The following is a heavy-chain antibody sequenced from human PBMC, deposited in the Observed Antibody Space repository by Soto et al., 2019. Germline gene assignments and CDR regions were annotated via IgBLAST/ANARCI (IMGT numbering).Heavy chain of an antibody. Sequence: ASVKVSCKASGGTFSSYAISWVRQAPGQGLEWMGGIIPIFGTANYAQKFQGRVTFTADESTSTAYMELSSLRSEDTAVYYCAREGYRLSTSCVYFDYWGQGTLVTVSS. CDR1: GGTFSSYA. CDR2: IIPIFGTA. V-gene: IGHV1-69*13. J-gene: IGHJ4*02. D-gene: IGHD2-2*01. CDR3: AREGYRLSTSCVYFDY.